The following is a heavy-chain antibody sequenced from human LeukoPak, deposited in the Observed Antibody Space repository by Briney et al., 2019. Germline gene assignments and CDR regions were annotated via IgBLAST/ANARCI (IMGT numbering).Heavy chain of an antibody. CDR1: GFTFSSYA. V-gene: IGHV3-30-3*01. J-gene: IGHJ4*02. Sequence: SGGSLRLSCAASGFTFSSYAMHWVRQAPGKGLERVAVISYDGSNKYYADSVKGRFTISRDNSKNTLYLQMNSLRAEDTAVYYCARDCGGDCHGGFDYWGQGTLVTVSS. CDR2: ISYDGSNK. D-gene: IGHD2-21*02. CDR3: ARDCGGDCHGGFDY.